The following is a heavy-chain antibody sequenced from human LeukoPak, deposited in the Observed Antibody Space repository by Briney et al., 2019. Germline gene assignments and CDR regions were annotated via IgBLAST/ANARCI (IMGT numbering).Heavy chain of an antibody. CDR1: GFTFSSYA. D-gene: IGHD5-12*01. CDR2: ISGSGGST. J-gene: IGHJ6*04. Sequence: GGSLRLSCAASGFTFSSYAMSWVRQAPGKGLEWVSAISGSGGSTYYADSVKGRFTISRDNSKNTLYLQMNSLRAEDTAVYYCARASGYSGYDLYYYYGMDVWGKGTTVTVSS. V-gene: IGHV3-23*01. CDR3: ARASGYSGYDLYYYYGMDV.